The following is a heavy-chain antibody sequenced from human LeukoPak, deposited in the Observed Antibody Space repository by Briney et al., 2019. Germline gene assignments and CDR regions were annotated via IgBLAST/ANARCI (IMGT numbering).Heavy chain of an antibody. D-gene: IGHD2-2*01. CDR2: TYYRSKWYN. Sequence: PSQTLSLTCAISGDSVSSNSAAWNWIRQSPSRGLEWQGRTYYRSKWYNDYAVSVKSRITIHPDTSKNQFSLQLNSVTPEDTAVYYCARVGYCSSTSCYDNWFDPWGQGTLVTVSS. CDR3: ARVGYCSSTSCYDNWFDP. CDR1: GDSVSSNSAA. J-gene: IGHJ5*02. V-gene: IGHV6-1*01.